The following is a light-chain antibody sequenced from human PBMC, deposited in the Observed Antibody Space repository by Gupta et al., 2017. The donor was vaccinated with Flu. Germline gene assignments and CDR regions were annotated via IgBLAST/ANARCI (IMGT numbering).Light chain of an antibody. J-gene: IGKJ4*01. CDR3: QQRSNWPLT. CDR1: QSVSSY. CDR2: DAS. Sequence: EIVLTQSPATLSLSPGERATLACSASQSVSSYLAWYQQKHGQAPRLLIYDASNRATGIPARFSGSGSGTDFTLTIRSLEPEDFAVYYCQQRSNWPLTFGGGTKVEIK. V-gene: IGKV3-11*01.